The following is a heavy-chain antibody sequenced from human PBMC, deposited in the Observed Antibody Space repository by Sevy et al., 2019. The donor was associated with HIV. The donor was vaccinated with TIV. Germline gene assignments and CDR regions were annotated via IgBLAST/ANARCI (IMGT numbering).Heavy chain of an antibody. J-gene: IGHJ6*02. V-gene: IGHV4-4*07. Sequence: SETLSLTCTVSGGSINNYWWGWIRQPAGKGLKWIGRIYSSGTADYNPSLKSRVTMSVDTARNQFSLKMGSVTAADTAVYFCARDDQDSWSGYYKVQYQYIMDVWGQGTTVTVSS. CDR1: GGSINNYW. D-gene: IGHD3-3*01. CDR3: ARDDQDSWSGYYKVQYQYIMDV. CDR2: IYSSGTA.